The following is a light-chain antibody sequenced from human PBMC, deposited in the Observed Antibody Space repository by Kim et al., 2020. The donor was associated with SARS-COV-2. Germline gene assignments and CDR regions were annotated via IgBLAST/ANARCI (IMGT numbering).Light chain of an antibody. Sequence: ALGQTVRITGQGDTLRTFHPSWYQQSPGQAPVLLMYGKHSRASWIPDRFSGSSSGNTYYLTITGAQAEDEADYYCNSRDSSGHQLVFGGGTQLTVL. CDR1: TLRTFH. V-gene: IGLV3-19*01. J-gene: IGLJ3*02. CDR3: NSRDSSGHQLV. CDR2: GKH.